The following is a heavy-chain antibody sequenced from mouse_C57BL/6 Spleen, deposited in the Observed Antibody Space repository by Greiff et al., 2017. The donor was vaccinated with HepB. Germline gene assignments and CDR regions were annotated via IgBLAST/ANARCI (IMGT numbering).Heavy chain of an antibody. CDR1: GFTFSDYY. CDR3: ARAPYYYGSSPYFDY. J-gene: IGHJ2*01. Sequence: EVKVVESEGGLVQPGSSMKLSCTASGFTFSDYYMAWVRQVPEKGLEWVANINYDGSSTYYLDSLKSRFSISRDNAKNILYLQMSSLKSEDTATYYCARAPYYYGSSPYFDYWGQGTTLTVSS. CDR2: INYDGSST. D-gene: IGHD1-1*01. V-gene: IGHV5-16*01.